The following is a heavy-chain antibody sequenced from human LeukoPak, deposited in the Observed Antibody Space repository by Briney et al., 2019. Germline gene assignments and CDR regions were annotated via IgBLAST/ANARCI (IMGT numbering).Heavy chain of an antibody. D-gene: IGHD6-13*01. Sequence: ASVKVSCKASGYTFTSYGISWVRQAPGQGLEWMGWISAYNGNTNYAQKLQGRVTMTTDTSTSTAYMELSRLRSDDTAVYYCARDRRYSSSFDYWGQGTLVTVSS. J-gene: IGHJ4*02. CDR2: ISAYNGNT. CDR3: ARDRRYSSSFDY. V-gene: IGHV1-18*01. CDR1: GYTFTSYG.